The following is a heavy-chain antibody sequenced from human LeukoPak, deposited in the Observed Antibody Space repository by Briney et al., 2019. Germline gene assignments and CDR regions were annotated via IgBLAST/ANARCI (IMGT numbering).Heavy chain of an antibody. V-gene: IGHV3-30*02. CDR1: GFTFSSYG. CDR3: AKDRATMIGVIRTTPRGQLDY. J-gene: IGHJ4*02. Sequence: GGSLRLSCAASGFTFSSYGMHWVRQAPGKGLEWVAFIRYDGSNKYYADSVEGRFTISRDNSKKTLHLQMKSLRGEDTAVYYCAKDRATMIGVIRTTPRGQLDYWGQGTLVTVSS. D-gene: IGHD3-22*01. CDR2: IRYDGSNK.